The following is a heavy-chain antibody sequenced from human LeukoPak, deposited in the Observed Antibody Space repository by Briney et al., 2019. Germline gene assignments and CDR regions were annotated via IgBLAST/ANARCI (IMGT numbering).Heavy chain of an antibody. CDR1: GFTVSSNY. CDR3: AKDERYSYGYDYYYYGMDV. Sequence: PGGSLRLSCAASGFTVSSNYMSWVRQAPGKGLEWVSAISGSGGSTYYADSVKGRFTISRDNSKNTLYLQMNSLRAEDTAVYYCAKDERYSYGYDYYYYGMDVWGQGTTVTVSS. J-gene: IGHJ6*02. D-gene: IGHD5-18*01. V-gene: IGHV3-23*01. CDR2: ISGSGGST.